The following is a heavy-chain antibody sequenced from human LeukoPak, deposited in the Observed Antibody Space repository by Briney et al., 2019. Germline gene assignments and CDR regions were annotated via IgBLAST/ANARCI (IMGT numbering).Heavy chain of an antibody. CDR1: GGTFSSYA. Sequence: SVKVSCKASGGTFSSYAISWVRQAPGQGLEWMGRIIPIFGTAKYAQKFQGRVTITTDESTSTACMELSSLRSEDTAVYYCAREYCTNGVCYTEPHWFDPWGQGTLVTVSS. CDR2: IIPIFGTA. V-gene: IGHV1-69*05. D-gene: IGHD2-8*01. CDR3: AREYCTNGVCYTEPHWFDP. J-gene: IGHJ5*02.